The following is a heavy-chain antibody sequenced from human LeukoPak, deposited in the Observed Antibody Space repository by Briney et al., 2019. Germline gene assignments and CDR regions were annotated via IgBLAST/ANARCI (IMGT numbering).Heavy chain of an antibody. Sequence: ASVRVSCTASGYTFAGFYMHWVRQAPGQGLEWVAWINPDSGGTNYAETFQGRVTITRDKAISSVYLELSRLRVDDTAVYYCATPKAPAGTGWFDPWGQGTLVTVSS. D-gene: IGHD2-8*02. V-gene: IGHV1-2*02. CDR3: ATPKAPAGTGWFDP. CDR2: INPDSGGT. CDR1: GYTFAGFY. J-gene: IGHJ5*02.